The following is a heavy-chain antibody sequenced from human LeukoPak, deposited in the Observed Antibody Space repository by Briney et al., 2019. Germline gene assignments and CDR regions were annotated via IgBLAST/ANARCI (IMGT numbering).Heavy chain of an antibody. CDR3: ARAAAGVSGALQI. Sequence: GGSLRLSCAASGFTFISYWMHWVRQLPGKGLVWVSRINGDGSSTTYADSVKGRFTISRDNARNSLFLQMDSLRAEDTAVYYCARAAAGVSGALQIWGQGTMVTVSS. CDR2: INGDGSST. V-gene: IGHV3-74*03. D-gene: IGHD6-13*01. CDR1: GFTFISYW. J-gene: IGHJ3*02.